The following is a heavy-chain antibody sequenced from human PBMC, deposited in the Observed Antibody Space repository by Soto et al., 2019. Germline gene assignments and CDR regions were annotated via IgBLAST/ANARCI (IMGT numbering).Heavy chain of an antibody. CDR2: ISSSSSYI. V-gene: IGHV3-21*01. D-gene: IGHD6-13*01. CDR3: ARDLFSSSWYVVDY. J-gene: IGHJ4*02. CDR1: GFPFSSYS. Sequence: EVQLVESGGGLVKPGGSLRLSCAASGFPFSSYSMNWVRQAPGKGLEWVSSISSSSSYIYHADSVKGRFTISRDNAKNSLYLQMNSLRDEDPAVYYCARDLFSSSWYVVDYWGQGTLVTVSS.